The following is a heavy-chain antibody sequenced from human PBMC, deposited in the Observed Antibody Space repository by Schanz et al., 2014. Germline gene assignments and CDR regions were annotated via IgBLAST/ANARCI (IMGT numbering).Heavy chain of an antibody. Sequence: QVHLVQSGAEVKEPGSSVKVSCKPSGGTFVTFFFTWVRQAPGQGLEWVGWINTNTGNPTYAQGFTGRFVFSLDTSVSTAYLQISSLKAEDTAAYYCTTETIAMAGTFSIWGQGTLVTVSS. CDR1: GGTFVTFF. CDR3: TTETIAMAGTFSI. D-gene: IGHD6-19*01. CDR2: INTNTGNP. V-gene: IGHV7-4-1*02. J-gene: IGHJ4*02.